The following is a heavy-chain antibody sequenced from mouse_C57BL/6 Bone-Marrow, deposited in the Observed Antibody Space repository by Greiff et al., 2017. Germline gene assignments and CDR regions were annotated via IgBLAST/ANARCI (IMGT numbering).Heavy chain of an antibody. V-gene: IGHV5-4*01. J-gene: IGHJ1*03. CDR3: AIDRAFYYYGSLWYFDV. D-gene: IGHD1-1*01. CDR2: ISDGGSYT. CDR1: GFTFSSYA. Sequence: EVMLVESGGGLVKPGGSLKLSCAASGFTFSSYAMSWVRQTPEKRLEWVATISDGGSYTYYPDNVKGRFTISRDNAKNNLYLQMSHLKSEDTAMYYCAIDRAFYYYGSLWYFDVWGTGTTVTVSS.